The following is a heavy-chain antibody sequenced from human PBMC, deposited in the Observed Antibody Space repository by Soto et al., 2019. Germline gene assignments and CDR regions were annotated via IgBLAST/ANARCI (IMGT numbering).Heavy chain of an antibody. D-gene: IGHD6-19*01. CDR3: AVAVAGPTAIGY. J-gene: IGHJ4*02. Sequence: SETLSLTCAASGVSINSNYFWGWIRQPPGRGLEWIGSIYYGGNAYYNPSLQSRFTISRDNAKNTLYLQMNSLRAEDTAVYYCAVAVAGPTAIGYWGQGTLVTVSS. CDR1: GVSINSNYF. CDR2: IYYGGNA. V-gene: IGHV4-39*01.